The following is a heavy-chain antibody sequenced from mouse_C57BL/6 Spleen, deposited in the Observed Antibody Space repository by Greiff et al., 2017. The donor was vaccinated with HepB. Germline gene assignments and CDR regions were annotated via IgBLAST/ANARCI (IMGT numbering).Heavy chain of an antibody. J-gene: IGHJ3*01. CDR3: DRRDDYSWFAY. V-gene: IGHV8-12*01. Sequence: QVTLKVCGPGILQSSQTLSLTCSFSGFSLSTSGMGVSWIRQPSGKGLEWLAHIYWDDDKRYNPSLKSRLTISKDTSRNQVFLKITSVDTADTATYYCDRRDDYSWFAYWGQGTLVTVSA. D-gene: IGHD2-4*01. CDR2: IYWDDDK. CDR1: GFSLSTSGMG.